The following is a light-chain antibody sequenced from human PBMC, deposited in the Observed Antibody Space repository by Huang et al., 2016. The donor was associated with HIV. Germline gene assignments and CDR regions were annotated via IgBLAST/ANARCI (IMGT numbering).Light chain of an antibody. CDR1: QSIHSY. CDR3: QQSYNTPLT. CDR2: AAS. Sequence: DIQMTQSPSSLSASVGDRVTITCRASQSIHSYLNWYQQKPGKAPKVLSYAASSLQSGVPSRFSGSGSGTDFTLTINSLQPEDFAIYYCQQSYNTPLTFGGGTRLEIK. V-gene: IGKV1-39*01. J-gene: IGKJ4*01.